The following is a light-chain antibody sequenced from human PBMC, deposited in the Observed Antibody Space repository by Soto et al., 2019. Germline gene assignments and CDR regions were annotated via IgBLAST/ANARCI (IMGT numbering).Light chain of an antibody. J-gene: IGKJ4*01. CDR2: WAS. CDR1: QSVLYSSNNKNY. CDR3: QQYYSTRPT. V-gene: IGKV4-1*01. Sequence: DIVMTQSPDSLAVSLGERATINCKSSQSVLYSSNNKNYLAWYQQKPGQPPKLLIYWASTRESGVPDRFSGSGSGTDFTLTISSLQAEDVEVYYCQQYYSTRPTLGGGTKADIK.